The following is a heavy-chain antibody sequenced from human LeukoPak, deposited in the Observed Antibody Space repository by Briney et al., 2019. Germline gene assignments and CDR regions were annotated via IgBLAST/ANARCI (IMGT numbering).Heavy chain of an antibody. CDR3: ARSSTIFGVVPLNFDY. J-gene: IGHJ4*02. CDR2: IYYSGST. V-gene: IGHV4-31*03. CDR1: GGSISSGGYY. D-gene: IGHD3-3*01. Sequence: SETLSLTCTVSGGSISSGGYYWSWIRQHPGKGLEWIGYIYYSGSTYYNPSLKSRVTISVDTSKNQFSLKLSSVTAADTAVYYCARSSTIFGVVPLNFDYWGQGTLVTVSS.